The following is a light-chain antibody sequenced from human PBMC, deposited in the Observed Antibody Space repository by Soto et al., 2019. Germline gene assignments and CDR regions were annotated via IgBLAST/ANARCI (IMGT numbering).Light chain of an antibody. V-gene: IGLV1-40*01. CDR3: QSYDSSLSGWL. CDR2: GNS. CDR1: SSNIGAGYD. J-gene: IGLJ3*02. Sequence: QSVLTQPPSVSGAPGQRVTISCTGSSSNIGAGYDVHWYKQLPGTAPKLLIYGNSNRPSGVPDRFSGSKSGTSASLAITGLQAEDEADYYCQSYDSSLSGWLFGGGTKLTVL.